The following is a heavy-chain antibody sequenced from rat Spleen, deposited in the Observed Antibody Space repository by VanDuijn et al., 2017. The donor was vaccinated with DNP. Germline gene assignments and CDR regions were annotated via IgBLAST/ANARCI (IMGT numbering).Heavy chain of an antibody. Sequence: EVLLVESDGGLVQPGRSLKLSCAVSGFTFSDYYMAWVRQAPAKGLEWVATISYNGGTPYYRDSVKGRFTISRDNAKSTLYLQMDSLRSEDTATYYCTRGEQPGYPQWFAYWGQGTLVTVSS. J-gene: IGHJ3*01. V-gene: IGHV5-7*01. CDR3: TRGEQPGYPQWFAY. D-gene: IGHD1-4*01. CDR1: GFTFSDYY. CDR2: ISYNGGTP.